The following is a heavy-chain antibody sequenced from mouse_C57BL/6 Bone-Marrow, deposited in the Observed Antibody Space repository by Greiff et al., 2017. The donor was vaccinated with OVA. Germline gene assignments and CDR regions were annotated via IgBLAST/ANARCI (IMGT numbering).Heavy chain of an antibody. CDR1: GYTFTSYW. V-gene: IGHV1-64*01. CDR2: IHPNSGST. CDR3: ARWYYGSRYYFDY. Sequence: QVQLQQPGAELVKPGASVKLSCKASGYTFTSYWMHWVKQRPGQGLEWIGMIHPNSGSTNYNEKFKSKATLTVDKSSSTAYMQLSSLTSEDSAVYYCARWYYGSRYYFDYWGQGTTRTVSS. J-gene: IGHJ2*01. D-gene: IGHD1-1*01.